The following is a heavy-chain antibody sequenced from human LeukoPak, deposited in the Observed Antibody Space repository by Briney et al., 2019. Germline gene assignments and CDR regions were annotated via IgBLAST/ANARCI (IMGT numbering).Heavy chain of an antibody. J-gene: IGHJ4*02. CDR2: INPSGGST. V-gene: IGHV1-46*01. CDR3: ARSGSRQLLSSPFFDY. Sequence: GASVKVSCKASGYTFTSYYMHWVRQAPGQGLEWMGIINPSGGSTSYAQKFQGRVTMTRDMSTSTVYMELSSLRSEDTAVYYCARSGSRQLLSSPFFDYWGQGTLVTVSS. D-gene: IGHD2-2*01. CDR1: GYTFTSYY.